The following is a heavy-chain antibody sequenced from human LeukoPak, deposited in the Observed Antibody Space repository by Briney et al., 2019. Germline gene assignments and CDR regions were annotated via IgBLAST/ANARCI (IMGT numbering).Heavy chain of an antibody. D-gene: IGHD3-16*02. CDR1: GGSISSSSYY. CDR2: IYYSGST. V-gene: IGHV4-39*01. Sequence: PSETLSLTCTVSGGSISSSSYYWGWIRQPPGKGLEWIGSIYYSGSTYYNPSLKSRVTISVDTSKNQFSLKLSSVTAADTAVYYCACTYYDYVWGSYRIDYWGQGTLVTVSS. J-gene: IGHJ4*02. CDR3: ACTYYDYVWGSYRIDY.